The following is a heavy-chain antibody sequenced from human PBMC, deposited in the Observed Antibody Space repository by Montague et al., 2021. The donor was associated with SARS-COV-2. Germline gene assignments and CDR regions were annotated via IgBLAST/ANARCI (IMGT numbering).Heavy chain of an antibody. CDR2: IYYSGSA. J-gene: IGHJ4*02. D-gene: IGHD6-13*01. Sequence: TLSLTCTVSGGSISSGSYSWSWIRQGPGKGLEWIGNIYYSGSAYYSPSLRSRATLSVDTSKNQFSLNLSSVTAADTAVYYCARVDAASGTPYCDYGGQGTLVTVSS. V-gene: IGHV4-31*03. CDR3: ARVDAASGTPYCDY. CDR1: GGSISSGSYS.